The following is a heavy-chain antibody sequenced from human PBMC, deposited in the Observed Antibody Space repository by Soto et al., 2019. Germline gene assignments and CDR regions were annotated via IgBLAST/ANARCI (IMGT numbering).Heavy chain of an antibody. CDR1: GGSVTSDNYY. D-gene: IGHD4-17*01. CDR3: ARGDYDSSGYYYYAMDV. CDR2: IYYSGNT. Sequence: SETLSLTCTVSGGSVTSDNYYWSWIRQPPGKGLDWIGYIYYSGNTNYNPSLKTRVTISVDTSKNQFSLNLSSVTAADTAVYYCARGDYDSSGYYYYAMDVWGQGTTVIVSS. J-gene: IGHJ6*01. V-gene: IGHV4-61*01.